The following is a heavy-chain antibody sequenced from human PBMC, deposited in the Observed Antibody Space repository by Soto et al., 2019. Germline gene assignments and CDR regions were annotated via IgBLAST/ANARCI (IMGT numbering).Heavy chain of an antibody. CDR1: GGSISSGGYS. J-gene: IGHJ4*02. CDR2: IYHSGRT. V-gene: IGHV4-30-2*01. CDR3: ARGAAARARLDY. D-gene: IGHD6-13*01. Sequence: TLSLTCAVSGGSISSGGYSWSWIRQPPGKGLEWIGYIYHSGRTYYNPSLKSRVTISVDRSKNKFSLKLSSVTAADTAVYYCARGAAARARLDYWGKGTPVTVSS.